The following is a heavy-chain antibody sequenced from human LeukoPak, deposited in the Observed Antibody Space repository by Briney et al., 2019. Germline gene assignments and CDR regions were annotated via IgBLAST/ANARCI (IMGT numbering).Heavy chain of an antibody. Sequence: GGSLRLSCAASRFVFTSSGMHWVRQAPGKGLEWVAYIRYDGTDKYYADSVKGRFTISRDNSKNTLSLQMSTLRPDDTAMYFCARDSTVGAAYFDSWGQGTLVTVSS. CDR1: RFVFTSSG. D-gene: IGHD2-15*01. V-gene: IGHV3-30*02. CDR2: IRYDGTDK. J-gene: IGHJ4*02. CDR3: ARDSTVGAAYFDS.